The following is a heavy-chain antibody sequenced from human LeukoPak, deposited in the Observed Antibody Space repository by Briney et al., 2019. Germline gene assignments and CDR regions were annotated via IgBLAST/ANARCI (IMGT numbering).Heavy chain of an antibody. V-gene: IGHV3-66*01. CDR2: IYSGGST. CDR3: ARFTARRWFDP. J-gene: IGHJ5*02. D-gene: IGHD3-16*01. Sequence: GGSLRLSCAASGFTVSSNYMSWVRQAPGKGLEWVSVIYSGGSTYYADSVKGRFTISRDNSKNTLYLQMNSLRAGDTAVYYCARFTARRWFDPWGQGTLVTVSS. CDR1: GFTVSSNY.